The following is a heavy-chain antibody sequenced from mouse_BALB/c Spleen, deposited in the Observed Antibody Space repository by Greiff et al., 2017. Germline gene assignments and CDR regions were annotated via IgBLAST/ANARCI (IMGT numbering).Heavy chain of an antibody. J-gene: IGHJ3*01. V-gene: IGHV1S135*01. CDR1: GYSFTSYY. D-gene: IGHD2-3*01. CDR2: IDPFNGGT. Sequence: VQLQQSGPELMKPGASVKISCKASGYSFTSYYMHWVKQSHGKSLEWIGYIDPFNGGTSYNQKFKGKATLTVDKSSSTAYMHLSSLTSEDSAVYYCARYADGYYPWLAYGGQGTLVTVSA. CDR3: ARYADGYYPWLAY.